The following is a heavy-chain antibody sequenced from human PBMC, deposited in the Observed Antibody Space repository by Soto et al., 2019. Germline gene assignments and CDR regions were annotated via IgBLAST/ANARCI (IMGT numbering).Heavy chain of an antibody. CDR3: ARRRGFPYYYGMDV. D-gene: IGHD5-12*01. CDR1: GGSISSGGYS. V-gene: IGHV4-30-2*01. J-gene: IGHJ6*02. Sequence: SETLSLTCAVSGGSISSGGYSWSWIRQPPGKGLEWIGYIYHSRSTYYNPSLKSRVTISVDRSKNQFSLKLSSVTAADTAVYYCARRRGFPYYYGMDVWGQGTTVTVAS. CDR2: IYHSRST.